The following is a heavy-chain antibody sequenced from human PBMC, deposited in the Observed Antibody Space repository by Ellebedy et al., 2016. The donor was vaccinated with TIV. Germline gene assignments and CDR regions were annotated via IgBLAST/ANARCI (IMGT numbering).Heavy chain of an antibody. J-gene: IGHJ4*02. CDR3: ARDGSGSYAFA. CDR1: GYTFTGYY. Sequence: ASVKVSXXASGYTFTGYYMHWVRQAPGQGLEWMGWINPNSGGTNYAQKFQGWVTMTRDTSISTAYMELRSLRSEDTAVYYCARDGSGSYAFAWGQGTLVTVSS. D-gene: IGHD3-10*01. CDR2: INPNSGGT. V-gene: IGHV1-2*04.